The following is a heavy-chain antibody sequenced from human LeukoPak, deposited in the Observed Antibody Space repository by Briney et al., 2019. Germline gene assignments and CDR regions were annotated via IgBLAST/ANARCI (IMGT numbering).Heavy chain of an antibody. CDR1: GFTVSSNY. CDR3: AKDLEWLSYFDY. CDR2: IYSGGST. J-gene: IGHJ4*02. V-gene: IGHV3-53*01. D-gene: IGHD3-3*01. Sequence: LAGGSLRLSCAASGFTVSSNYMSWVRQAPGKGLEWVSVIYSGGSTYYADSVKGRFTISRDNSKNTLYLQMNSLRAEDTAVYYCAKDLEWLSYFDYWGRGTLVTVSS.